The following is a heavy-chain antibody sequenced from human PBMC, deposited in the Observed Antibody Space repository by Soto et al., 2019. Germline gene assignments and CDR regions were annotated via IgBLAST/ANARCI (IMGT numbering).Heavy chain of an antibody. CDR3: ARVNNRFHLGYCSSTICYSFDY. Sequence: ASVKVSCKASGYTFTSYGISWVRQAPGQGLEWMGWISAYNGNTNYAQKLQGRVTMTTDTSTSTAYIELRSLRSDDTVVYYCARVNNRFHLGYCSSTICYSFDYWGQGTLVTVSS. J-gene: IGHJ4*02. CDR2: ISAYNGNT. D-gene: IGHD2-2*01. CDR1: GYTFTSYG. V-gene: IGHV1-18*01.